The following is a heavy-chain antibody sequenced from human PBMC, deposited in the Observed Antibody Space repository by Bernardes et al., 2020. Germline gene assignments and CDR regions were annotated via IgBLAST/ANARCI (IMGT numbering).Heavy chain of an antibody. V-gene: IGHV1-24*01. CDR3: ATDFCSGGSCYSGVSSWFDP. D-gene: IGHD2-15*01. J-gene: IGHJ5*02. Sequence: VGCEVSGYTLSELSMHWVRQAPGKGLEWMGGFDPEDGETIYAQKFQGRVTMTEDTSTDTAYMELSSLRSEDTAVYYCATDFCSGGSCYSGVSSWFDPWGQGTLVTVSS. CDR1: GYTLSELS. CDR2: FDPEDGET.